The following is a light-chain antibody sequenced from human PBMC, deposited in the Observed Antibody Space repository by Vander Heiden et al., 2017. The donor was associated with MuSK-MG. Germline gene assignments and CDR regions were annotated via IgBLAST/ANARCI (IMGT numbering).Light chain of an antibody. J-gene: IGKJ4*01. Sequence: DIKITQPPSSLSTSVGDRVTITCRASQGISNYLAWYQQKPGKVPKLLIYGGTTLQSGVPSRFSGSGSGTDFTLTISSLQPEDVATYYCQKYNDAPLTFGGGTKVEIK. CDR2: GGT. CDR3: QKYNDAPLT. CDR1: QGISNY. V-gene: IGKV1-27*01.